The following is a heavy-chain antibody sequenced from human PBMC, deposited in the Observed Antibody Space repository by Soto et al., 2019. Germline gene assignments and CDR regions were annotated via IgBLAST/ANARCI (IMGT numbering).Heavy chain of an antibody. D-gene: IGHD2-2*01. Sequence: GGSLRLSCAASGFTFSSYAMSWVRQAPGKGLEWVSAISGSGGSTYYADSVKGRFTISRDNSKNTLYLQMNSLRAEDTAVYYCAKDSHGAIISPTHDSWGQGTLVTVSS. CDR2: ISGSGGST. CDR3: AKDSHGAIISPTHDS. CDR1: GFTFSSYA. V-gene: IGHV3-23*01. J-gene: IGHJ4*02.